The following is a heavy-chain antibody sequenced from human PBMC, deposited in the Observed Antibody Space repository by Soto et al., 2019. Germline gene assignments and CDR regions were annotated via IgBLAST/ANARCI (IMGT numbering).Heavy chain of an antibody. J-gene: IGHJ3*02. V-gene: IGHV4-39*01. CDR3: ARTLGHSTSYDPFDI. D-gene: IGHD6-13*01. Sequence: SETLSLTCTVSGGSISSSSYYWGWIRQPPGKGLEWIGTISYSGNTYYKPSLKSRVTISVDTSKNQISLNLSSVTAADTAVYYCARTLGHSTSYDPFDIWGQGTMVTVSS. CDR2: ISYSGNT. CDR1: GGSISSSSYY.